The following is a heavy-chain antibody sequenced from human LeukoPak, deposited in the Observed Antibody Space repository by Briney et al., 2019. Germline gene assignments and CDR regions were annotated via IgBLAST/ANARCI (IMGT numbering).Heavy chain of an antibody. D-gene: IGHD6-19*01. CDR3: ARREGITVAVTGWFDP. Sequence: SETLSLTCTVSGGSISSSNYYWGWIRQPPGKGLEWIGSIYNSGSASYNPSLKSRVAISLDTSKNQFSLRLSSVTAADTAVYYCARREGITVAVTGWFDPWGQGTLVTVSS. J-gene: IGHJ5*02. V-gene: IGHV4-39*07. CDR1: GGSISSSNYY. CDR2: IYNSGSA.